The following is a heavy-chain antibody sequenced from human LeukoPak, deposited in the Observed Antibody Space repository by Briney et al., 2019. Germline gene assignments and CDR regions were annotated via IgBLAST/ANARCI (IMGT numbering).Heavy chain of an antibody. Sequence: PGGSLRLSCAASGFTFSSYSMNWVRQAPGKGLEWVSSISSSSSYIFYADSVKGRFTISRDNAKNSLYLQMNSLRAEDTAVYYCARAGDGFPDYWGQGTLVTVSS. V-gene: IGHV3-21*04. CDR1: GFTFSSYS. D-gene: IGHD5-24*01. CDR2: ISSSSSYI. CDR3: ARAGDGFPDY. J-gene: IGHJ4*02.